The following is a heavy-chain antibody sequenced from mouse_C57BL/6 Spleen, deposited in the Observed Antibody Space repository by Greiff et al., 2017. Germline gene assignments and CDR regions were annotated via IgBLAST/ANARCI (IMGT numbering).Heavy chain of an antibody. V-gene: IGHV10-1*01. CDR3: VRAARRGYAMDY. D-gene: IGHD3-1*01. J-gene: IGHJ4*01. CDR1: GFSFNTYA. Sequence: EVHLVESGGGLVQPKGSLKLSCAASGFSFNTYAMNWVRQAPGKGLEWVARIRSKSNNYATYYADSVKDRFTISRDDSESMLYLQMNNLKTEDTAMYYCVRAARRGYAMDYWGQGTSVTVSS. CDR2: IRSKSNNYAT.